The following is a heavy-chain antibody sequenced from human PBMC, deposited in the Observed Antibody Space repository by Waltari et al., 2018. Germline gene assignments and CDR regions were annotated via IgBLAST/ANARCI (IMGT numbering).Heavy chain of an antibody. V-gene: IGHV3-53*01. D-gene: IGHD3-10*01. CDR2: IYSGGRQ. J-gene: IGHJ6*02. Sequence: EVQLVESGGGLIQPGGSLRLSCAASGFTVSSNYMSWVRQAPGKGVGWVSGIYSGGRQYYADSGKGRFTSSRDNSKNTLYLQMNSLRAEDTAVYYCARRGYYYYYGMDVWGQGTTVTVSS. CDR1: GFTVSSNY. CDR3: ARRGYYYYYGMDV.